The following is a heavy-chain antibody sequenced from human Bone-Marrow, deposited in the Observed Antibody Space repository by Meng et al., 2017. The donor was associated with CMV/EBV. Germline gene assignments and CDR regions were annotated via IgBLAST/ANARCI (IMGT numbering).Heavy chain of an antibody. J-gene: IGHJ4*01. D-gene: IGHD2-15*01. Sequence: SVKVSCKTSGDTFMNYAITWVRQAPGQGLEWIGGIVPMFSIEKSAQKFQGGVTITADKSTRTIYMELSSLKSEDTAVYYCARARGGYCSGGTCFSGIDYWGQGTLVTVSS. CDR1: GDTFMNYA. V-gene: IGHV1-69*10. CDR2: IVPMFSIE. CDR3: ARARGGYCSGGTCFSGIDY.